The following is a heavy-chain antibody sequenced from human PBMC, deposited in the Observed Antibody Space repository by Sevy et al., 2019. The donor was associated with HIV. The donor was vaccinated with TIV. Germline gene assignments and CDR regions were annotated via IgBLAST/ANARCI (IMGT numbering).Heavy chain of an antibody. CDR2: FDPEDGER. Sequence: ASVKVSCKASGHTLTDLSMHWVRQAPGKGFEWIGRFDPEDGERIYAQKFQGRVTMTEDTSTDTAYMELSSLISEDTAVYYCSATREYYSDSYGYFDYWGQGTLVTVSS. V-gene: IGHV1-24*01. CDR3: SATREYYSDSYGYFDY. J-gene: IGHJ4*02. CDR1: GHTLTDLS. D-gene: IGHD3-22*01.